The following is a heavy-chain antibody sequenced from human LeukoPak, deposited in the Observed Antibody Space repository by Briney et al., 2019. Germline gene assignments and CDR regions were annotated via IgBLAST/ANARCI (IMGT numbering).Heavy chain of an antibody. CDR2: ISGSGSTI. D-gene: IGHD4-17*01. J-gene: IGHJ4*02. CDR3: ARDEYGWKHDY. V-gene: IGHV3-48*03. CDR1: GFTFSSYE. Sequence: GGSLRLSCAASGFTFSSYEMNWVRQAPGKGLEWVSYISGSGSTIYYADSVKGRFTISRDNAKNSLYLQMNSLRAEDTAVYYCARDEYGWKHDYWGQGTLVTVSS.